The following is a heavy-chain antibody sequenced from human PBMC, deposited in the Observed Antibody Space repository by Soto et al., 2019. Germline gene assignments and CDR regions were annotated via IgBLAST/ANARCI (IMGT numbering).Heavy chain of an antibody. CDR3: ARVSHYSNHDD. CDR2: IYHTGTI. V-gene: IGHV4-59*02. Sequence: QVQLQESGPGLVKPSETLSLTCTVSGGSVSSYYWSWIRQPPGKGLEWIGYIYHTGTINYNPSLRSRVTISMDTSKNQFSLKLNSVTAADTDVYYCARVSHYSNHDDCGQGPLVTVSS. CDR1: GGSVSSYY. D-gene: IGHD4-4*01. J-gene: IGHJ4*02.